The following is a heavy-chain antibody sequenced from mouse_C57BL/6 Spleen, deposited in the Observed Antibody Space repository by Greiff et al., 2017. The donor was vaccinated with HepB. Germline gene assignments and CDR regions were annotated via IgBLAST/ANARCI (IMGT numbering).Heavy chain of an antibody. CDR2: ISSGSCTI. D-gene: IGHD1-1*01. CDR1: GFTFSDYG. Sequence: EVKLMESGGGLVKPGGSLKLSCAASGFTFSDYGMHWVRQAPEKGLEWVAYISSGSCTIYYADTVKGRFTISRDNAKNTLFLQMTSLRSEDTAMYYCARDYYGSSSPYWGQGTLVTVSA. V-gene: IGHV5-17*01. CDR3: ARDYYGSSSPY. J-gene: IGHJ3*01.